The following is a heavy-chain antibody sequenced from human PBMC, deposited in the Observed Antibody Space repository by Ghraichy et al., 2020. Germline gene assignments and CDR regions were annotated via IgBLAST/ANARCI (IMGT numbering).Heavy chain of an antibody. CDR3: ARGSRVVRFYYYDGMDV. J-gene: IGHJ6*02. D-gene: IGHD4-23*01. Sequence: GESPNISCVGSGFTFGSYSMNWVRQSPGKRLEWVSYITSSSSFISYADSVKGRFTISRDNAQNSLSLQMNSLTDEDTAVYYCARGSRVVRFYYYDGMDVWGQGTTVTVSS. CDR2: ITSSSSFI. V-gene: IGHV3-48*02. CDR1: GFTFGSYS.